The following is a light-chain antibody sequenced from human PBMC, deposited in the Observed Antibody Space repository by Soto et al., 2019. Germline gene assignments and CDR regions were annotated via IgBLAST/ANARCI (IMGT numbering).Light chain of an antibody. CDR2: EDN. CDR1: SGSNASKY. J-gene: IGLJ2*01. Sequence: NFMLTQPPSVSASPGKTVTISCTLSSGSNASKYVQWYQQHPGSAHTTVIYEDNQIPSGVPDRFSGSIDSSSNSASLTISGRKTEDEADYYCQSYDSSIVVFGGGTKVTVL. V-gene: IGLV6-57*04. CDR3: QSYDSSIVV.